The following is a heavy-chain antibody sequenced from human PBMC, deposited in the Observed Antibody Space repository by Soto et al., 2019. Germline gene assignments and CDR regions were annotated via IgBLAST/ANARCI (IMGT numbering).Heavy chain of an antibody. CDR1: GFTFSSYW. D-gene: IGHD3-22*01. V-gene: IGHV3-74*01. Sequence: EVQLVESGGGLVQPGGSLRLSCAASGFTFSSYWMHWVRQAPGKGLVWVSRINSDGSSTSHADSVKGRFTISRDNAKNTLYLQMNSLRAEDTAVYYCARDEGIDRGMDVWGQGTTVTVSS. CDR3: ARDEGIDRGMDV. J-gene: IGHJ6*02. CDR2: INSDGSST.